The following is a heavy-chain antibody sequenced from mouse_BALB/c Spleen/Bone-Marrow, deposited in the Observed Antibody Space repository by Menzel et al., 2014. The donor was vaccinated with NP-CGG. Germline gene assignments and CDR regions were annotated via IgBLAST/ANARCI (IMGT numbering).Heavy chain of an antibody. J-gene: IGHJ1*01. D-gene: IGHD1-1*01. V-gene: IGHV7-3*02. Sequence: EVMLVESGGGLVQPGGSLRLSCATSGFTFTDYYMSWVRRPPGKALEWLGFIRNKANGYTTEYSASVKGRFTISRDNSQSILYLQMNTLRAEDSATYYCARDRNYGSSWYFDVWGAGTTVTVSS. CDR3: ARDRNYGSSWYFDV. CDR2: IRNKANGYTT. CDR1: GFTFTDYY.